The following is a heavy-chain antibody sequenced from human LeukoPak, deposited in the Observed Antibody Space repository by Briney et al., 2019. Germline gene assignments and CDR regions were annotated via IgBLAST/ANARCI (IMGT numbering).Heavy chain of an antibody. V-gene: IGHV1-2*02. Sequence: ASVKVSCTASGYTFTAYYMHWVRQAPGQGLEWMGWINPNSGVTNYAQKFQGRVTMTRYTSISTAYMELSRLTSDDTAVYYCARDSRGFSVDPWGQGTLVTVSS. D-gene: IGHD2-15*01. CDR3: ARDSRGFSVDP. CDR1: GYTFTAYY. J-gene: IGHJ5*02. CDR2: INPNSGVT.